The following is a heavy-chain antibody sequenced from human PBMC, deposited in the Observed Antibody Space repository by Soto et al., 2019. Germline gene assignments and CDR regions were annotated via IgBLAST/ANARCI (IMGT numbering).Heavy chain of an antibody. CDR3: ARDVEGIAVAGTVYYYYGMDV. CDR1: GGSISSGGYY. CDR2: IYYSGST. D-gene: IGHD6-19*01. J-gene: IGHJ6*02. Sequence: PSETLSLTCTVSGGSISSGGYYWSWIRQHPGKGLEWIGYIYYSGSTYCNPSLKSRVTISVDTSKNQFSLKLSSVTAADTAVYYCARDVEGIAVAGTVYYYYGMDVWGQGTTVTVSS. V-gene: IGHV4-31*03.